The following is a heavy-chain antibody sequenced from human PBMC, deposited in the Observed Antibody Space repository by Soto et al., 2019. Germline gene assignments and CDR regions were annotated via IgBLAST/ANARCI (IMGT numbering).Heavy chain of an antibody. V-gene: IGHV1-46*01. CDR3: ARDPYYYDSSGFMDV. J-gene: IGHJ6*02. Sequence: ASVKVSCKASGYTFTSYYMHWVRQAPGQGLEWMGIINPSGGSTSYAQKFQGRVTMTRDTSTSTVYMELSSLRSEDTAVYYCARDPYYYDSSGFMDVWGQGTTVTAP. D-gene: IGHD3-22*01. CDR1: GYTFTSYY. CDR2: INPSGGST.